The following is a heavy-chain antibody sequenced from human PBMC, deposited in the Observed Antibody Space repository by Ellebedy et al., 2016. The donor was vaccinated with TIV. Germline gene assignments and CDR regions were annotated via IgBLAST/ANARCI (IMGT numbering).Heavy chain of an antibody. V-gene: IGHV6-1*01. CDR1: GDTVPSNITA. CDR3: ARTGGGEGACPLTGIHV. J-gene: IGHJ6*02. D-gene: IGHD3-16*01. Sequence: SQTLSLTCAVSGDTVPSNITAWNWIRQSPSKGLEWLGRTYYRFKWYNDYAVSVKSRITINADTSNNQFSLQLNTVTPEDTAVYYCARTGGGEGACPLTGIHVWGQGTTVTVSS. CDR2: TYYRFKWYN.